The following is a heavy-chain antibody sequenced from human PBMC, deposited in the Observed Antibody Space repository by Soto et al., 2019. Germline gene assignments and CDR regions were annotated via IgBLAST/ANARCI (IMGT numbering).Heavy chain of an antibody. D-gene: IGHD3-22*01. CDR1: GDCMSEFY. CDR3: TRPNYYDTSGYPYFFDY. Sequence: SETLSLTCSVCGDCMSEFYWSWILQSPGKGLEWLRYVHYVGTTKYNPSHKSLVTISVGTSKKHFSLNLRSVTAADTAVYYCTRPNYYDTSGYPYFFDYWGQGAPVTVSS. CDR2: VHYVGTT. V-gene: IGHV4-59*12. J-gene: IGHJ4*02.